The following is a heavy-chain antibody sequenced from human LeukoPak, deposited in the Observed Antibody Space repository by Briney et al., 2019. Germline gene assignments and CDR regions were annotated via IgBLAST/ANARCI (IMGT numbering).Heavy chain of an antibody. J-gene: IGHJ4*02. Sequence: GGSLRLSCAASGFTFSSFAMQWVRQAPGKGLEGVALISYHGEITCYADSVKGRFTLSRDNSKTTLFLQLNSLRAEDTAVYYCPRDSTYYYDSGSSGPHYFDFWGQGTLVTVPS. CDR3: PRDSTYYYDSGSSGPHYFDF. V-gene: IGHV3-30*01. CDR1: GFTFSSFA. D-gene: IGHD3-10*01. CDR2: ISYHGEIT.